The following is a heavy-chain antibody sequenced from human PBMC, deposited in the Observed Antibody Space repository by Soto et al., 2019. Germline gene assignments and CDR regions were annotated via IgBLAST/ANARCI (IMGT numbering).Heavy chain of an antibody. CDR3: ATSRITMIVAGRRWSVEAFDI. V-gene: IGHV1-24*01. CDR2: FDPEDGET. D-gene: IGHD3-22*01. J-gene: IGHJ3*02. Sequence: ASVKVSCKVSGYTLTELSMHWVRQAPGKGLEWMGGFDPEDGETIYAQKFQGRVTMTEDTSTDTAYMELSSLRSEDTAVYYCATSRITMIVAGRRWSVEAFDIWGQGTMVTVSS. CDR1: GYTLTELS.